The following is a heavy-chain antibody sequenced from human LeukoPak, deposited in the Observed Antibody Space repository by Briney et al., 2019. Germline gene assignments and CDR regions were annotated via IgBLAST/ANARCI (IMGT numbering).Heavy chain of an antibody. CDR1: GFTVSNYY. V-gene: IGHV3-53*01. CDR3: ARDSYDSSGYAFDI. J-gene: IGHJ3*02. D-gene: IGHD3-22*01. Sequence: GGSLRLSCAASGFTVSNYYMSWVRQAPGKGLEWVSVIHGAGSTYYADSVKGRFTISRDNSKNTLYLQMNSLRAEDTAMYYCARDSYDSSGYAFDIWGQGTMVTVSS. CDR2: IHGAGST.